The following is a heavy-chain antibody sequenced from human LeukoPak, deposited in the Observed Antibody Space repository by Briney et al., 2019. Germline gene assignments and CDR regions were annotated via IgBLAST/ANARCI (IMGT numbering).Heavy chain of an antibody. J-gene: IGHJ4*02. CDR1: GFTSSTFA. CDR3: VRVVSSWELGY. CDR2: ISGSGGNT. Sequence: PGGSLRLSCAASGFTSSTFALSWVRQAPGRGLEWVSAISGSGGNTYYADSVKGRFTISRDNAKNTLYLQMNSLRAEDTAVYYCVRVVSSWELGYWGQGTLVIVSS. V-gene: IGHV3-23*01. D-gene: IGHD3-3*01.